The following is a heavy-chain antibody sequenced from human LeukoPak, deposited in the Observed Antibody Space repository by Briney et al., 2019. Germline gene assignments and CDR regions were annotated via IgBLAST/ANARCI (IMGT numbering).Heavy chain of an antibody. CDR3: AKDLTPYGGMPFDY. J-gene: IGHJ4*02. D-gene: IGHD4-23*01. CDR2: IKYDASST. CDR1: GFTFSSHW. V-gene: IGHV3-74*01. Sequence: GGSLRLSCADSGFTFSSHWMHWVRQAPGKGLVWVSRIKYDASSTSYAGSVKGRFTISRDNAKNTLYLQMNSLRAEDTAVYYCAKDLTPYGGMPFDYWGQGTLVTVSS.